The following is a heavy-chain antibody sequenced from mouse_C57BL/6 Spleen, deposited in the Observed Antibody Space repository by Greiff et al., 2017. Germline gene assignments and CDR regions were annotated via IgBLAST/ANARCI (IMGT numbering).Heavy chain of an antibody. Sequence: EVQRVESGGGLVQPGGSMKLSCVASGFTFSNSWMNWVRQSPEKGLEWVAQIRLKSDNYATHYAESVKGRFTISRYDSESSVYLQMNNLRAEDTGIYYCTGEDWDFDYWGQGTTLTVSS. D-gene: IGHD4-1*01. J-gene: IGHJ2*01. CDR2: IRLKSDNYAT. CDR3: TGEDWDFDY. V-gene: IGHV6-3*01. CDR1: GFTFSNSW.